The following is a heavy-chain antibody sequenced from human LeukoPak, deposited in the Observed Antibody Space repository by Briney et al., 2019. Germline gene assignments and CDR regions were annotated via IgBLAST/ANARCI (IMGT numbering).Heavy chain of an antibody. J-gene: IGHJ4*02. V-gene: IGHV1-18*01. Sequence: ASVKVSCKASGGTFSSYGISWVRQAPGQGLEWMGWISAYNGNTNYAQKLQGRVTMTTDTSTSTAYMELRSLRSDDTAVYYCARVDTAMAHFDYWGQGTLVTVSS. CDR3: ARVDTAMAHFDY. CDR1: GGTFSSYG. D-gene: IGHD5-18*01. CDR2: ISAYNGNT.